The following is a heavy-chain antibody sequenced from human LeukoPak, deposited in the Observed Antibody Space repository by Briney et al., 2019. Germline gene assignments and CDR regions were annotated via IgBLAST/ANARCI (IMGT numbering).Heavy chain of an antibody. Sequence: GGSLRLSCVDSGFTFSSYGMHWVRQAPGKGLEWVARISYDGSNKNYVDSVRGRFTISRDNSENTVDLQMNSLRAEDTAVYYCARWELLLGTVYYGMDVWGQGTTVTVSS. CDR2: ISYDGSNK. J-gene: IGHJ6*02. D-gene: IGHD1-26*01. CDR1: GFTFSSYG. V-gene: IGHV3-30*03. CDR3: ARWELLLGTVYYGMDV.